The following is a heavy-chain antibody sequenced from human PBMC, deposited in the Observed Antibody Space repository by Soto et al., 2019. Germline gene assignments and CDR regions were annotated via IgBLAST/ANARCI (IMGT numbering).Heavy chain of an antibody. CDR1: GFTFSDYA. D-gene: IGHD2-2*02. CDR3: ANLPIWCSSTSCYTEGFDY. CDR2: ISAGGST. J-gene: IGHJ4*02. V-gene: IGHV3-23*01. Sequence: PGGSLRLSCTASGFTFSDYAMSWVRQPPGKGLEWVSVISAGGSTYYADSVKGRFTVSRANSKNTLYLQMNSLRAEDTAVYYCANLPIWCSSTSCYTEGFDYWGQGTLVTVSS.